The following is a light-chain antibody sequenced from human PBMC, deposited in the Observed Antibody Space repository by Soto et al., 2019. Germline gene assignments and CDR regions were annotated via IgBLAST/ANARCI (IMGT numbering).Light chain of an antibody. V-gene: IGKV4-1*01. CDR3: MQSIQVWT. CDR1: QNLLYSSNNKNY. CDR2: WAS. J-gene: IGKJ1*01. Sequence: DIVMTQSPDSLAVSLGERATINCKSSQNLLYSSNNKNYLAWYQQKPGQSPKLLIYWASTRFSGVPDRFSGSGSGTDFTLKISRVEAEDVGVYYCMQSIQVWTFGQGTKVDIK.